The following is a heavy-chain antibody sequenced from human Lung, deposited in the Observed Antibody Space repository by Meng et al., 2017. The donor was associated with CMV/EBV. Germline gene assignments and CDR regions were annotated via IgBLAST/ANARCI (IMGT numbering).Heavy chain of an antibody. CDR1: SYA. D-gene: IGHD2-21*01. CDR2: ISFDGNNR. V-gene: IGHV3-30*04. Sequence: SYAMHWIRQTPGKGLEWVAVISFDGNNRYYSDSAKGRFTVSRDNLQNTLSLQMNSLSAEDMGVYYCARDWRKDHFIVPRMGNGLDVWGQGTTVTVSS. J-gene: IGHJ6*02. CDR3: ARDWRKDHFIVPRMGNGLDV.